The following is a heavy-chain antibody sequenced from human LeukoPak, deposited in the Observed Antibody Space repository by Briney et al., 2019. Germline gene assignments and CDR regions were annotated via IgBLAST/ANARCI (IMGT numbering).Heavy chain of an antibody. D-gene: IGHD3-3*01. CDR1: GYTFTSYG. J-gene: IGHJ4*02. V-gene: IGHV1-18*01. CDR2: ISAYNGNT. CDR3: ARGELTIFGVVIADY. Sequence: ASVKVSCKASGYTFTSYGISWVRPAPGQGLEWMGWISAYNGNTNYAQKLQGRVTMTTDTSTSTAYMELRSLRSDDTAVYYCARGELTIFGVVIADYWGQGTLVTVSS.